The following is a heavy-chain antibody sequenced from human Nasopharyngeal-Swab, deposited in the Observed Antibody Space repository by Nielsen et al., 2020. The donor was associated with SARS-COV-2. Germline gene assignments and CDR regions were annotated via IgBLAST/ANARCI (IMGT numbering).Heavy chain of an antibody. CDR3: VREFEATGATYLDY. CDR2: ITSSSSTR. J-gene: IGHJ4*02. CDR1: GFAFTDYS. D-gene: IGHD1-26*01. Sequence: GESLKISCAASGFAFTDYSMDWVRQAPGKGLEWVSYITSSSSTRYYADSVKGRFTVSRDNAKNSLYLQMGSPRDEDTAVYYCVREFEATGATYLDYWGLGTLVTVSS. V-gene: IGHV3-48*02.